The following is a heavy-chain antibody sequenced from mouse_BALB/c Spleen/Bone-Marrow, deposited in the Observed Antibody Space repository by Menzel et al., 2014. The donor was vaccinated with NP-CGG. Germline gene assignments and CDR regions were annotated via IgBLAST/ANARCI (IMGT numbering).Heavy chain of an antibody. CDR2: TSDGGSYT. CDR3: ARDSYYYGSSYWYFDV. D-gene: IGHD1-1*01. CDR1: GFTFSDYY. Sequence: VESGGGLVKPGGSLKLSCAASGFTFSDYYMYWVRQTPEKGLEWVATTSDGGSYTYYPDSVKGRFTIARDNAKNSLYLQMTSLKSEDTAMYYCARDSYYYGSSYWYFDVWGAGTTVTVSS. J-gene: IGHJ1*01. V-gene: IGHV5-4*02.